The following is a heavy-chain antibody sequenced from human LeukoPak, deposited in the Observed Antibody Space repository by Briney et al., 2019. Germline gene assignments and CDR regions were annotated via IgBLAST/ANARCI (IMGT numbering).Heavy chain of an antibody. V-gene: IGHV3-48*01. CDR3: ARDPGYSYGYYYYYYYMDV. J-gene: IGHJ6*03. Sequence: GGSLRLSCAASGFSFRSYSMNWVRQAPGKGLEWLAYISDTSETMSYADSVKGRFTISRDNFKNFLYLQMNSLRAEDTAVYYCARDPGYSYGYYYYYYYMDVWGKGTTVTVSS. CDR1: GFSFRSYS. CDR2: ISDTSETM. D-gene: IGHD5-18*01.